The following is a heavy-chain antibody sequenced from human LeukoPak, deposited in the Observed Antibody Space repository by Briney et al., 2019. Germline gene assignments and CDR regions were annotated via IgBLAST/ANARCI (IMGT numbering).Heavy chain of an antibody. D-gene: IGHD2-2*02. V-gene: IGHV3-53*01. J-gene: IGHJ4*02. CDR1: GFTVSSNY. CDR3: ARVFVVVPAAINYFDY. Sequence: GGSLRLSCAASGFTVSSNYMSWVRQAPGNGLEWVSVIYSGGSTYYADSVKGRFTISRDNSKNTLYLQMNSLRAEDTAVYYCARVFVVVPAAINYFDYWGQGTLVTVSS. CDR2: IYSGGST.